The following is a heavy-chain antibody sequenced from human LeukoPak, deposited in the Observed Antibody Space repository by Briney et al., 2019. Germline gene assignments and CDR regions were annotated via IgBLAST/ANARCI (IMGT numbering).Heavy chain of an antibody. J-gene: IGHJ5*02. CDR3: ARGGGHCSGGNCYSLGFDP. Sequence: SQTMSLTCPVSGGSISSGDYYWNWIRQPPGKGLEWIGYIHYSGSTYYGPFLKSRVTMSVDTSQNQFSMTLSSVTAEDRAVYYGARGGGHCSGGNCYSLGFDPWGKGTLVTVSS. CDR1: GGSISSGDYY. V-gene: IGHV4-30-4*01. CDR2: IHYSGST. D-gene: IGHD2-15*01.